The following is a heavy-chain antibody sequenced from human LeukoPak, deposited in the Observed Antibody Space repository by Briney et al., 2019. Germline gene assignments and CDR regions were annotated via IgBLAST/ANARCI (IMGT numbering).Heavy chain of an antibody. D-gene: IGHD6-19*01. CDR3: ARDLEQWLDNWFDP. CDR2: ISAYNGNT. CDR1: GYTFTSYG. J-gene: IGHJ5*02. Sequence: GASVKVSCKASGYTFTSYGISWVRQAPGQGLEWMGWISAYNGNTNYAQKLQGRVTMTTDTSTSTAYMELRSLRFDDTAVYYCARDLEQWLDNWFDPWGQGTLVTVSS. V-gene: IGHV1-18*01.